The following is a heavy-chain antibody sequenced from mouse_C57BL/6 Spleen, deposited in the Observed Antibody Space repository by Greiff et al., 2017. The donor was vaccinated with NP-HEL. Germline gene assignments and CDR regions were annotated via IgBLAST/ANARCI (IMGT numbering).Heavy chain of an antibody. CDR3: ARETSLHYYGSSYVFAY. D-gene: IGHD1-1*01. J-gene: IGHJ3*01. Sequence: EVMLVESGGGLVKPGGSLKLSCAASGFTFSSYAMSWVRQTPEKRLEWVATISDGGSYTYYPDNVKGRFTISRDNAKNNLYLQMSHLKSEDTAMYYCARETSLHYYGSSYVFAYWGQGTLVTVSA. V-gene: IGHV5-4*03. CDR1: GFTFSSYA. CDR2: ISDGGSYT.